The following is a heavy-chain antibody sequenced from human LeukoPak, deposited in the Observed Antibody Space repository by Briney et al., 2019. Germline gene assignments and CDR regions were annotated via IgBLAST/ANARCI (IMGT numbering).Heavy chain of an antibody. V-gene: IGHV1-18*01. Sequence: GASVKVSCKASGYTFTSYGISWVRQAPGQGLEWMGWISAYNGNTNYAQKLQGRVTMATDTSTSTAYMELRSLRSDDTAVYYCARDGRGRGGDFYGFVPWGQGTLVTVSS. CDR2: ISAYNGNT. J-gene: IGHJ5*02. CDR3: ARDGRGRGGDFYGFVP. CDR1: GYTFTSYG. D-gene: IGHD2-21*02.